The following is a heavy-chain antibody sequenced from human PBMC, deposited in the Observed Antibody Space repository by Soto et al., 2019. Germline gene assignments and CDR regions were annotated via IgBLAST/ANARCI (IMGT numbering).Heavy chain of an antibody. CDR3: ARPRVLFCSGGSCYGAFDI. J-gene: IGHJ3*02. CDR2: IYPGDSDA. D-gene: IGHD2-15*01. Sequence: PGESLKISCKGSGYTFNSYWIGWVRQVPGKGLEWMGIIYPGDSDARYSPSFQGQVTISVDRSITTAYLQWSSLKASDTAMYYCARPRVLFCSGGSCYGAFDIWGQGTMVTVSS. CDR1: GYTFNSYW. V-gene: IGHV5-51*01.